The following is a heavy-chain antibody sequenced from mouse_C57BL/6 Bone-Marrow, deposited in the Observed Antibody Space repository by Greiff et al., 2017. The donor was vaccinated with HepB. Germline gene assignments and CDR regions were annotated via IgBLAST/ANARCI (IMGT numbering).Heavy chain of an antibody. Sequence: QVQLKQPGAELVKPGASVKLSCKASGYTFTSYWMHWVKQRPGQGLEWIGMIHPNSGSTNYNEKFKSKATLTVDKSSSTAYMQLSSLTSEDSAVYYCARGLIYYAMDYWGQGTSVTVSS. CDR3: ARGLIYYAMDY. CDR2: IHPNSGST. CDR1: GYTFTSYW. J-gene: IGHJ4*01. V-gene: IGHV1-64*01.